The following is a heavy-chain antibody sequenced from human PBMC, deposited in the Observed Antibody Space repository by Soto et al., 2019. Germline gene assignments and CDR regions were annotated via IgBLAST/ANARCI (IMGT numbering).Heavy chain of an antibody. CDR1: GASISSGTFY. Sequence: PSETLSLTCTVSGASISSGTFYWGWIRQPPGKGLESIANIYYDGSTYYNPSLKSRVTISLDTSKNQFSLKLSSVTAADTAVYYCARLGPGVYSSFDYWGQGTLVTVSS. CDR2: IYYDGST. D-gene: IGHD1-26*01. V-gene: IGHV4-39*01. CDR3: ARLGPGVYSSFDY. J-gene: IGHJ4*02.